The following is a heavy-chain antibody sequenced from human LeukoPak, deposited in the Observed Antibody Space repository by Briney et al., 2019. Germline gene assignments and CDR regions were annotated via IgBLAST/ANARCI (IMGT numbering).Heavy chain of an antibody. CDR2: INTNTGNP. D-gene: IGHD3-3*01. V-gene: IGHV7-4-1*02. CDR3: ARASYYDFWSGSYQYWFDP. Sequence: ASVKVSCKASGYTFTSYAMNWVRQAPGQGLEWVGWINTNTGNPTYAQGFTGRFVFSLDTSVSTAYLQISSLKAEDAAVYYCARASYYDFWSGSYQYWFDPWGQGTLVTVSS. J-gene: IGHJ5*02. CDR1: GYTFTSYA.